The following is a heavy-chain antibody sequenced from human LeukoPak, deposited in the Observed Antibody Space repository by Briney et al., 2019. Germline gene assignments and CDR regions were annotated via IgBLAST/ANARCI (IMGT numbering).Heavy chain of an antibody. J-gene: IGHJ4*02. V-gene: IGHV3-30*02. CDR2: IRYDGSNK. D-gene: IGHD1-20*01. Sequence: PGGSLRLSCAASGFTFSSYGMHWVRQAPGKGLEWVSFIRYDGSNKYYADSVKGRFTISRDNSKNTLYLQMNSLRAEDTAVYYCAKLRNWNGGIFDYWGQGTLVTVSS. CDR1: GFTFSSYG. CDR3: AKLRNWNGGIFDY.